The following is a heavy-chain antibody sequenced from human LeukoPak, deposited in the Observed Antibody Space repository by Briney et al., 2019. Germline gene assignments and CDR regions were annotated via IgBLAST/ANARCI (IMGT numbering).Heavy chain of an antibody. V-gene: IGHV4-39*07. CDR1: GGSISSSSYY. J-gene: IGHJ2*01. Sequence: PSETLSLTCTVSGGSISSSSYYWGWIRQPPGKGLEWIGSIYYSGSTNNNPSLKSRVTVSVDTSKNQFSLKLSSVTAADTAVYYCARVNWDRGYYWYFDLWGRGTLVTVSS. CDR3: ARVNWDRGYYWYFDL. CDR2: IYYSGST. D-gene: IGHD7-27*01.